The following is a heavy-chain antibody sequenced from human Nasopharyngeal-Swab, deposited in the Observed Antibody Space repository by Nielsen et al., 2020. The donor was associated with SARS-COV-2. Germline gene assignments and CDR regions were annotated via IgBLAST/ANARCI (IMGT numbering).Heavy chain of an antibody. D-gene: IGHD5-24*01. CDR2: ISGSGGNT. CDR3: ARDDKVGRRSDGYILSY. J-gene: IGHJ4*02. CDR1: GFTFRSSD. Sequence: GGSLRLSCAASGFTFRSSDMTWVRQAPGKGLEWVSTISGSGGNTNYADSVKGRFTISRDNSMNTLHLQMSDLRAEDTAMYYCARDDKVGRRSDGYILSYWGQGTLVTVSS. V-gene: IGHV3-23*01.